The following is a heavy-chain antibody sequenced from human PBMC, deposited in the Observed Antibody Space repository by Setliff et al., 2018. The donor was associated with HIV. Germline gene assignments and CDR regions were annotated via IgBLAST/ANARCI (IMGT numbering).Heavy chain of an antibody. Sequence: SVKVPCQASGGTFSSYAISWVRQAPGQGLEWMGGIIPIFGTANYAQKFQGRVTIPADESTSTAYMELSSLRSEDTAVYYCARSKYYGSGSTYYYGMDVWGQGTTVTVSS. V-gene: IGHV1-69*13. CDR1: GGTFSSYA. D-gene: IGHD3-10*01. J-gene: IGHJ6*02. CDR2: IIPIFGTA. CDR3: ARSKYYGSGSTYYYGMDV.